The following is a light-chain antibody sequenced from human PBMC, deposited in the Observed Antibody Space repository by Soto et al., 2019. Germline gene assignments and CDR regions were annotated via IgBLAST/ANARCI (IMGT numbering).Light chain of an antibody. CDR1: QSISNR. V-gene: IGKV1-5*01. J-gene: IGKJ1*01. Sequence: DIQMTQSPSTLSASVGDRVTITCRASQSISNRLAWYHQKPGKTPNLLIYDASNLGSGVPSRFSGSGSGTEFTLTISSLQPDDFATYYCQQYNSYSWTFGQGTKVEIK. CDR2: DAS. CDR3: QQYNSYSWT.